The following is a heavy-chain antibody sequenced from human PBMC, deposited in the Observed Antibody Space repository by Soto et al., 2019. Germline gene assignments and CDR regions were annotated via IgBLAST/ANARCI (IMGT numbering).Heavy chain of an antibody. CDR1: GFTLSSYA. CDR2: ISSNGGST. Sequence: PGGALRLSCSASGFTLSSYAMHWVRQAPGKGLEYVSAISSNGGSTYYADSVKGRFTISRDNSKNTLYLQMSSLRAEDTAVYYCVKDIGRIPNWFDPWGQGTLVTVSS. CDR3: VKDIGRIPNWFDP. D-gene: IGHD2-15*01. V-gene: IGHV3-64D*06. J-gene: IGHJ5*02.